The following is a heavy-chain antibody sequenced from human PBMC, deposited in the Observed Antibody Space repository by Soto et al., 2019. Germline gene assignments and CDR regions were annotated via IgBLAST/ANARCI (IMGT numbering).Heavy chain of an antibody. CDR1: GGSFSGYY. D-gene: IGHD2-2*02. CDR3: ARILGYCSSTSCYNYYYYYMDV. J-gene: IGHJ6*03. Sequence: SETLSLTCAVYGGSFSGYYWSWIRQPPGKGLEWIGEINHSGSTNYNPSLKSRVTISVDTSKNQFSLKLSSVTAADTAVYYCARILGYCSSTSCYNYYYYYMDVWGKGTTVTVS. V-gene: IGHV4-34*01. CDR2: INHSGST.